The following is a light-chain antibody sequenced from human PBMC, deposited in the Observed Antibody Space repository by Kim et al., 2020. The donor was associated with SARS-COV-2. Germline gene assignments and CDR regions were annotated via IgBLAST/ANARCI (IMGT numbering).Light chain of an antibody. CDR2: GKN. CDR1: SLRSYY. V-gene: IGLV3-19*01. CDR3: NSRDTRSKHVL. J-gene: IGLJ3*02. Sequence: SSELTQDPAVSVALGQTVKITCQGDSLRSYYASWYQQKPGQAPLLVIYGKNNRPSGIPDRFSGSGSGNTASLTITGAQAEDEADYYCNSRDTRSKHVLFG.